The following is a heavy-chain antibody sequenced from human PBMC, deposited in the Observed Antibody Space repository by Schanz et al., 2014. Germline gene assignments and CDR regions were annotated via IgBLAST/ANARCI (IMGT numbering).Heavy chain of an antibody. Sequence: EVQLVESGGGLVQPGGSLRLSCAASGFTVSINYMSWVRQAPGKGLEWVSGIGGSGGSTDYADSVKGRFTISRDNSKNTVYLQMNSLRAEDTALYYCARDRGSAVGYQYYGMDVWGQGTTVTVSS. CDR2: IGGSGGST. D-gene: IGHD3-22*01. CDR3: ARDRGSAVGYQYYGMDV. J-gene: IGHJ6*02. CDR1: GFTVSINY. V-gene: IGHV3-66*02.